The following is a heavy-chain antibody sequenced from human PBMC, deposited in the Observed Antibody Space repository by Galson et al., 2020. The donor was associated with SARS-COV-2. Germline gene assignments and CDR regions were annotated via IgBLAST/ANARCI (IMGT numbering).Heavy chain of an antibody. CDR1: GFAFSSFP. Sequence: GGSLRLSCAASGFAFSSFPMHWVRQAPGKGLEWVALISYDARNTYYADSVKGRFTISRDNSKNTVYLQMNSLRAEDTAVYYCVRGQEGDYWGQGTLVTVSS. V-gene: IGHV3-30*04. CDR3: VRGQEGDY. CDR2: ISYDARNT. J-gene: IGHJ4*02.